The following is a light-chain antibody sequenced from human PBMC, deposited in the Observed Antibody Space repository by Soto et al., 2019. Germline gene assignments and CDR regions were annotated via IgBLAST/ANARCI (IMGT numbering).Light chain of an antibody. V-gene: IGKV1-6*01. CDR2: AAS. J-gene: IGKJ1*01. CDR3: LQDYNYPRT. Sequence: AIQMTQSPSSLSASLGDRVTITCRASQGIRNDLGWYQQKPGKAPKLLIYAASSLQSGVPSRFSGGVSGTDGTITISSLQKEDGSTYYCLQDYNYPRTFGQGTKVDIK. CDR1: QGIRND.